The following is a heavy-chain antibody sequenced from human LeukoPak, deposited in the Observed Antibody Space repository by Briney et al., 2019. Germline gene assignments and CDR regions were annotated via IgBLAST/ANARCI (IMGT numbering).Heavy chain of an antibody. D-gene: IGHD1-26*01. V-gene: IGHV1-18*01. CDR1: GYTFTSYG. Sequence: ASVKVSCKASGYTFTSYGISWVRQAPGQGLEWMGWISAYNGNTNYAQKLQGRVTMTTDTSTSTAYMELRSLRSDDTAVYYCARDSAWELLPDDAFDIWGQGTMVTVSS. CDR2: ISAYNGNT. CDR3: ARDSAWELLPDDAFDI. J-gene: IGHJ3*02.